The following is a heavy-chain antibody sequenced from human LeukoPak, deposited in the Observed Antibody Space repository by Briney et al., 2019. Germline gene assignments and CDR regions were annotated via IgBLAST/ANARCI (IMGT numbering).Heavy chain of an antibody. CDR3: ASPNTNSGYSYGYLY. CDR2: VNPNSGGT. V-gene: IGHV1-2*02. D-gene: IGHD5-18*01. CDR1: GYTFTGYY. Sequence: ASVTVSCQASGYTFTGYYMHWVRPAPGQGLEGMGWVNPNSGGTNYAQKFQGRVTMTRDTSMSTAYMELSRLRADDTAVYCCASPNTNSGYSYGYLYWGQGTLVTVSS. J-gene: IGHJ4*02.